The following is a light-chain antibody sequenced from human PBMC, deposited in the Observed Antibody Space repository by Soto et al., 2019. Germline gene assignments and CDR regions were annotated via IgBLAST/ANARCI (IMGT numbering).Light chain of an antibody. Sequence: DIVMTQSPLSLPVTPGEPASISCRSSQSLLHSNGYYCLDWYLQKPGQSPQLLIYLGSNRASGVPDRFSGSRSGTDFTLKISRVEAEDVGVYYCMQAIQAPGTFGGGTKVEIK. V-gene: IGKV2-28*01. CDR1: QSLLHSNGYYC. CDR2: LGS. CDR3: MQAIQAPGT. J-gene: IGKJ4*01.